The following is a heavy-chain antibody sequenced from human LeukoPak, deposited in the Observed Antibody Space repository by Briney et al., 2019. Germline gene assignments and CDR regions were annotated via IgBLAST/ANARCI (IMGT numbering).Heavy chain of an antibody. V-gene: IGHV1-24*01. CDR1: GYSLTEIS. D-gene: IGHD5-24*01. CDR2: FDPEDGER. CDR3: ATDRDGYNYCVDS. J-gene: IGHJ4*02. Sequence: ASVKVSCKVSGYSLTEISMHWLRQAPGHRLKWMEGFDPEDGERMSAQKFQGRVTMTEDTSTDTAYMELNSLRREDTAVYYCATDRDGYNYCVDSWGQGTLVTVSS.